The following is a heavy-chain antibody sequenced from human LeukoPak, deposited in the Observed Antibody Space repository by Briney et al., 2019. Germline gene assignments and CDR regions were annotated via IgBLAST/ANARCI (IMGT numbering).Heavy chain of an antibody. CDR1: GFTFSSYG. V-gene: IGHV3-30*02. CDR3: ASGIAAAGPFDY. J-gene: IGHJ4*02. CDR2: IRYDGSNK. Sequence: GGSLRLSCAATGFTFSSYGMHWVRQAPGKGLEWVAFIRYDGSNKYYADSVKGRFTISRDNSKNTLYLQMNSLRAEDTAVYYCASGIAAAGPFDYWGQGTLVTVSS. D-gene: IGHD6-13*01.